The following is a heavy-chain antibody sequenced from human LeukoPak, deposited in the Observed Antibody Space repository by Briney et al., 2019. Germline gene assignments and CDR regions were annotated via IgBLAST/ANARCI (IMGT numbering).Heavy chain of an antibody. CDR2: ISGSGGST. J-gene: IGHJ4*02. Sequence: GASLRLSCAASGFTFSSYAMSWVRQAPGRGLGWVSAISGSGGSTYYADSVKGRFTISRDNSKNTLYLQMNSLRAEDTAVYYCAKDRLVVVTAIAGYFDYWGQGTLVTVSS. D-gene: IGHD2-21*02. V-gene: IGHV3-23*01. CDR3: AKDRLVVVTAIAGYFDY. CDR1: GFTFSSYA.